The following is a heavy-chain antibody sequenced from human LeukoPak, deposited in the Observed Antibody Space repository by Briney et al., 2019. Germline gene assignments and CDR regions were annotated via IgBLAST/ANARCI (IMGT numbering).Heavy chain of an antibody. V-gene: IGHV3-23*01. Sequence: GGSLRLSCAASGFTFSSYAMSWVRQAPGKGLEWVSAISGSGGSTYYADSVKGRFTISRDNSKNTLYLQMNSLRAEDTAVYYCAKVRTYQLLSRGWFDPWGQGTLVTVSS. CDR2: ISGSGGST. D-gene: IGHD2-2*01. CDR3: AKVRTYQLLSRGWFDP. CDR1: GFTFSSYA. J-gene: IGHJ5*02.